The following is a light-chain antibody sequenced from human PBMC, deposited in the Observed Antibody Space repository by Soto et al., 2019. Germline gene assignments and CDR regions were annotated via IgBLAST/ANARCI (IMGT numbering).Light chain of an antibody. CDR2: EVG. CDR3: SSYTSSSSYV. CDR1: SRDVGGYSY. J-gene: IGLJ1*01. Sequence: QSALTQPASVSGSPGQSITISCTGTSRDVGGYSYVSWCQQHPGKAPKLILSEVGNRPSGISNRFSASKSGDTASLTISGLQADDEAEYYCSSYTSSSSYVFGTGTKVTVL. V-gene: IGLV2-14*01.